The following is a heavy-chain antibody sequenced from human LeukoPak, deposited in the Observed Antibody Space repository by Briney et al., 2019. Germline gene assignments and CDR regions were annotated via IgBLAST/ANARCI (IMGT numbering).Heavy chain of an antibody. Sequence: SETLSLTCTVSGGSISSGGYYWSWIRQHPGKGLEWIGYIYYSGSTYYNPSLKSRVTISVDTSKNQFFLKLSSVTAADTAVYYCARDNDSSGFDYWGQGTLVTVSS. CDR2: IYYSGST. V-gene: IGHV4-31*03. D-gene: IGHD3-22*01. CDR1: GGSISSGGYY. CDR3: ARDNDSSGFDY. J-gene: IGHJ4*02.